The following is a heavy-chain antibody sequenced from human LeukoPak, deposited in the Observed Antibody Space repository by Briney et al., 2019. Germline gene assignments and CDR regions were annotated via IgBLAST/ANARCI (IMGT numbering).Heavy chain of an antibody. CDR1: GFTFSSYS. CDR2: ISSSSSYI. V-gene: IGHV3-21*01. J-gene: IGHJ3*02. D-gene: IGHD3-10*01. Sequence: GGSLRLSCAASGFTFSSYSMNWVRQAPGKGLEWVSSISSSSSYIYYADSVKGRFTISRDNAKNSLYLQMNSLRAEDTAVYYCARDLAVLLWFGEGSRNAFDIWGQGTMVTVSS. CDR3: ARDLAVLLWFGEGSRNAFDI.